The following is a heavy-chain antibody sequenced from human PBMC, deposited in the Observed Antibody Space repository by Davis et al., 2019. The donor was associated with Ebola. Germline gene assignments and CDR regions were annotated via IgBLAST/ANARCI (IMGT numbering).Heavy chain of an antibody. CDR3: GRVLAARPWYFDL. Sequence: PGGSLRPPCPPPASPSSNYWMYWVRQAPGEGLMCVSRINSDGTFTTYADSVKGRFTTSRDNAKNTLYLQMNSLRAEDTAVYYCGRVLAARPWYFDLWGRGTLVTVSS. CDR2: INSDGTFT. D-gene: IGHD6-6*01. J-gene: IGHJ2*01. V-gene: IGHV3-74*01. CDR1: ASPSSNYW.